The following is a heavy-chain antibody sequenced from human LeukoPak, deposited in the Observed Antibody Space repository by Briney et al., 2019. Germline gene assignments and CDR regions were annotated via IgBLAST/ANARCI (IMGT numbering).Heavy chain of an antibody. Sequence: GESLKISCKRSGYDFSNYWIGWVRHLPGKGLEWMGSIYPIDSDTRYRPSFQGQVTISADKSISAAFLQWSSLKASDTAIYYCARGNYYDSSGYFDYWGQGTLVTVSS. CDR2: IYPIDSDT. V-gene: IGHV5-51*01. D-gene: IGHD3-22*01. CDR3: ARGNYYDSSGYFDY. J-gene: IGHJ4*02. CDR1: GYDFSNYW.